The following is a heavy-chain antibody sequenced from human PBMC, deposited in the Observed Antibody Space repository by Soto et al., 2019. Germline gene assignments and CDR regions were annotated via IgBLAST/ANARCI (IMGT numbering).Heavy chain of an antibody. Sequence: GGSLRLSCAASGFTVSSNYMSWVRQAPGKGLEWVSVIYSGGSTYYADSVKGRFTISRDNSKNTLYLQMNSLRAEDTAVYYCARVGSDSSGWYDYYYYYMDVWGKGTTVTVSS. D-gene: IGHD6-19*01. CDR3: ARVGSDSSGWYDYYYYYMDV. V-gene: IGHV3-66*01. CDR2: IYSGGST. J-gene: IGHJ6*03. CDR1: GFTVSSNY.